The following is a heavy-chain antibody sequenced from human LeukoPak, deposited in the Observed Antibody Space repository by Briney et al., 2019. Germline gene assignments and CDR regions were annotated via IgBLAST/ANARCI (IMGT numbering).Heavy chain of an antibody. CDR1: GGSISSGGYY. D-gene: IGHD3-10*01. J-gene: IGHJ4*02. CDR3: ARGRGVVRGKYYFDY. CDR2: IYYSGST. Sequence: SETLSLTCTVSGGSISSGGYYWSWIRQHPGKGLEWIGHIYYSGSTYYNPSLKSRVTISVDTSKNQFSLKLSSVTAADTAVYYCARGRGVVRGKYYFDYWGQGTLVTVSS. V-gene: IGHV4-31*03.